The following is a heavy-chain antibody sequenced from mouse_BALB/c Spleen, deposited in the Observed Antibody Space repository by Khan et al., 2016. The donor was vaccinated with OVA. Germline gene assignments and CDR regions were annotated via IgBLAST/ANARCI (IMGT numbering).Heavy chain of an antibody. CDR1: GYTFTDYA. D-gene: IGHD2-3*01. CDR3: ARTAYDGYYDY. Sequence: QVQLQQSGPELVRPGVSVKISCKGSGYTFTDYAMYWVKQSHAKSLEWIGLISTYSGNTNYNQKFKGKSTMTVDKSASTAYLELAKLTSEDTAIYYQARTAYDGYYDYWGQGTTRTASS. V-gene: IGHV1S137*01. J-gene: IGHJ2*01. CDR2: ISTYSGNT.